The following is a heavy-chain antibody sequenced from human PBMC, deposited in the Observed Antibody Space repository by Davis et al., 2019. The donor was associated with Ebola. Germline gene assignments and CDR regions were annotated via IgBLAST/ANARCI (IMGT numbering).Heavy chain of an antibody. D-gene: IGHD3-9*01. J-gene: IGHJ4*02. Sequence: GESLKISCAASGFTFSSYAMHWVRQAPGKGLEWVAVISYDGSNKYYADSVKGRFTISRDNSKNTLYLQMNSLRAEDTAVYYCARAYYDILTGLGFAFDYWGQGTLVTVSS. CDR3: ARAYYDILTGLGFAFDY. CDR2: ISYDGSNK. CDR1: GFTFSSYA. V-gene: IGHV3-30-3*01.